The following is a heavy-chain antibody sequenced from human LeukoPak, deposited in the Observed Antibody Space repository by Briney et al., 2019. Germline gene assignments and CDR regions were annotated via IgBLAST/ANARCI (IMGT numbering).Heavy chain of an antibody. Sequence: PSETLSLTCTVSGGSISSGDYYWSWIRQPPGKGLEWIGYIYYSGSTYYNPSLKSRVTISVDTSKNQFSLKLSSVTAADTAVYYCARLGYDSSGYNLDYWGQGTLVTVSS. V-gene: IGHV4-30-4*02. CDR3: ARLGYDSSGYNLDY. D-gene: IGHD3-22*01. J-gene: IGHJ4*02. CDR2: IYYSGST. CDR1: GGSISSGDYY.